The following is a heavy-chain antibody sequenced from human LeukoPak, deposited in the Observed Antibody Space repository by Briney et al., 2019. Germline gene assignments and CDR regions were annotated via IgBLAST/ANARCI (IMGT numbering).Heavy chain of an antibody. J-gene: IGHJ4*02. Sequence: GGSLRLSCAASGFTFSSYSMNWVRQAPGRGLEWVSNIEWNGGSTRYADSVKGRFTISRDNAKNSLYLQMNSLRAEDTAFYYCARDGDYTYLDYWGQGTLVTVSS. D-gene: IGHD4-11*01. CDR1: GFTFSSYS. V-gene: IGHV3-20*04. CDR2: IEWNGGST. CDR3: ARDGDYTYLDY.